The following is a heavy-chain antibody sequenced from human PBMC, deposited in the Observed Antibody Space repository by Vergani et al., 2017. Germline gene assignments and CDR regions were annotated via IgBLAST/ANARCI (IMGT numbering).Heavy chain of an antibody. CDR1: GGTFSSYA. CDR3: ARVVPAAMFLSHRPEQTFDH. Sequence: QVQLVQSGAEVKKPGASVKVSCKASGGTFSSYAISWVRQAPGQGLEWMGRIIPILGIANYAQKFQGRVTITADKSTSTAYMELSSLRSEDTAVYYCARVVPAAMFLSHRPEQTFDHWGQGTLVTVSS. CDR2: IIPILGIA. D-gene: IGHD2-2*01. V-gene: IGHV1-69*04. J-gene: IGHJ5*02.